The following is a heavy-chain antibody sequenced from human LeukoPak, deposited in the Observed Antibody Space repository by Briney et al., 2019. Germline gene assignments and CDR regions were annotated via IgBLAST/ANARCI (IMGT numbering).Heavy chain of an antibody. Sequence: GGSLRLSCAASGFSFSSYSINWVRQAPGKGLEWASYISGDGNAKHYTDSVKGRFTIPRDNAKNALYLQMNSLRAEDTAVYFCARDYVYAFDYWGQGTLVTVSS. J-gene: IGHJ4*02. CDR2: ISGDGNAK. CDR3: ARDYVYAFDY. V-gene: IGHV3-48*01. D-gene: IGHD2/OR15-2a*01. CDR1: GFSFSSYS.